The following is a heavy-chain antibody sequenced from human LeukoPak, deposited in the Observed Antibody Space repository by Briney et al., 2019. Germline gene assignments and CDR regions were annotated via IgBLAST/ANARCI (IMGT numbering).Heavy chain of an antibody. CDR3: ARDGLRRPPTPYCGGDCPLDY. D-gene: IGHD2-21*02. V-gene: IGHV3-48*01. CDR1: GFTFSSYG. Sequence: GGSLRLSCAASGFTFSSYGMTWVRQAPGKGLEWVSYISSSSSTIYYADSVKGRFTISRDNAKNSLYLQLNSLRAEDTAVYYCARDGLRRPPTPYCGGDCPLDYWGQGTLVSVSS. J-gene: IGHJ4*02. CDR2: ISSSSSTI.